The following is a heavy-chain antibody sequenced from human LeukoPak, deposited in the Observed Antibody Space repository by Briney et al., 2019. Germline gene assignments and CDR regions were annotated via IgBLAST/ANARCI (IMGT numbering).Heavy chain of an antibody. Sequence: GGSLRLSCAASGFTFSSYSMSWVRQAPGKGLEWVSAISGSGGGTYYADSVKGRFTISRDNSKSSLYLEMNRLRAEDTAVYYCAKERWTTTAFDYWGRGTLVTVSS. J-gene: IGHJ4*02. CDR2: ISGSGGGT. CDR1: GFTFSSYS. CDR3: AKERWTTTAFDY. D-gene: IGHD4-23*01. V-gene: IGHV3-23*01.